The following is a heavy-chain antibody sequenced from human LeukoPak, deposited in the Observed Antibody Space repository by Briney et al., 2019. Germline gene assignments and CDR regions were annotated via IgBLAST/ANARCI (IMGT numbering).Heavy chain of an antibody. J-gene: IGHJ4*02. D-gene: IGHD5-12*01. V-gene: IGHV3-33*01. Sequence: GGSLRLSCAASGFNFSSFVMHWVRQAPGKGLERVAVIWYDGSNKYYADSVKGRFTISRDNSKNTLYLQMNSLRAEDTAVYYCARGPSAYPKCFDYWGQGTLVTVSS. CDR1: GFNFSSFV. CDR2: IWYDGSNK. CDR3: ARGPSAYPKCFDY.